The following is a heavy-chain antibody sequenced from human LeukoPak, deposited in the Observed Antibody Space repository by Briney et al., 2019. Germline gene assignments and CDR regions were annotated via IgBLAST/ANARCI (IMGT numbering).Heavy chain of an antibody. CDR3: AKFKMATIRGFDY. CDR1: GFTSSSYA. CDR2: ISGSGGST. J-gene: IGHJ4*02. V-gene: IGHV3-23*01. Sequence: PGGSLRLSCAASGFTSSSYAMSWVRQAPGKGLEWVSAISGSGGSTYYADSVKGRFAISRYNSKNTLYLQMNSLRAEDTAVYCCAKFKMATIRGFDYWGQGTLVTVSS. D-gene: IGHD5-24*01.